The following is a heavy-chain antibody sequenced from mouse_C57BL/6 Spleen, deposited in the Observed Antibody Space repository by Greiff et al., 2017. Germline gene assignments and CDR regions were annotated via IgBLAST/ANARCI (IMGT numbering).Heavy chain of an antibody. CDR1: GFSFNTYA. CDR2: IRSKSNNYAT. V-gene: IGHV10-1*01. D-gene: IGHD2-3*01. Sequence: EVKLQESGGGLVQPKGSLKLSCAASGFSFNTYAMNWVRQAPGKGLEWVARIRSKSNNYATYYADSVKDRFTISRDDSESMLYLQMNNLKTEDTAMYYCVRDDGYYVGYFDYWGQGTTLTVSS. CDR3: VRDDGYYVGYFDY. J-gene: IGHJ2*01.